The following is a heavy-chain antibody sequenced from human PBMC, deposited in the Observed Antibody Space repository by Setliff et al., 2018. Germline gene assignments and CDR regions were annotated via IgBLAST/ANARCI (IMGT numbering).Heavy chain of an antibody. CDR3: TRQTSPHPDSSGYYYDLTFYYYMDV. Sequence: GGSLRLSCAASGFTFSGSAMHWVRQASGKGLEWVGRIRSKANNYATAYAASLKGRFTISRDDSKNTAFLQMNSLKTEDTAVYYCTRQTSPHPDSSGYYYDLTFYYYMDVWGKGTTGTVS. CDR1: GFTFSGSA. D-gene: IGHD3-22*01. CDR2: IRSKANNYAT. J-gene: IGHJ6*03. V-gene: IGHV3-73*01.